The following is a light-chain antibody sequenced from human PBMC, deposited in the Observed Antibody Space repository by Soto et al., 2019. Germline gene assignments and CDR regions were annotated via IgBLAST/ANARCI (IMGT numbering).Light chain of an antibody. V-gene: IGKV3-20*01. CDR3: QQYGGSPPIT. Sequence: EIVLTQSPGTLSLSPGERATLSCRASQSVSSSYLAWYQQKPGQAPRLLIYAASSRATGIPDRFSGSGSGTDFTLTISRLEPEDFAVYYCQQYGGSPPITFGGGTKVEIK. CDR1: QSVSSSY. CDR2: AAS. J-gene: IGKJ4*01.